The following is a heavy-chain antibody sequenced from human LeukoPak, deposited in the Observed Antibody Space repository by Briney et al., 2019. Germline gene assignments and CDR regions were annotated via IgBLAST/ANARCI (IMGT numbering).Heavy chain of an antibody. Sequence: AGGSLRLSCAASGFTFSSYAMSWVRQAPGKGLEWVSVIYSGGSTYYADSVKGRFTISRDNSKNTLYLQMNSLRAEDTAVYYCARTLTGDPEGAFDIWGQGTMVTVSS. D-gene: IGHD7-27*01. J-gene: IGHJ3*02. CDR3: ARTLTGDPEGAFDI. CDR2: IYSGGST. CDR1: GFTFSSYA. V-gene: IGHV3-53*01.